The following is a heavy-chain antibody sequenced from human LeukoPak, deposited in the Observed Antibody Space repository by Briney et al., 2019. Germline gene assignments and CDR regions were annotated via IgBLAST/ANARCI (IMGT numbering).Heavy chain of an antibody. D-gene: IGHD5-12*01. CDR2: INSDGSIT. J-gene: IGHJ4*02. V-gene: IGHV3-74*01. CDR1: GFTFSSYW. Sequence: GGSLRLSRAASGFTFSSYWMHWVRQAPGKGLMWVSRINSDGSITNYADSVKGRFTISRDNAKNTLYLQMNSLRAEDTAVYYCARVRATFSPHFDNWGQGTLVTVSS. CDR3: ARVRATFSPHFDN.